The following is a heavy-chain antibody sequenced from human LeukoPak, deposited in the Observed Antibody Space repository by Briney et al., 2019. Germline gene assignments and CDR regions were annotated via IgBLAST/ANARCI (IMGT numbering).Heavy chain of an antibody. D-gene: IGHD6-19*01. CDR2: ISGSGGST. CDR1: GFTFSSYA. J-gene: IGHJ3*02. CDR3: ARGGLGSAFDI. Sequence: PGGSLRLSCAASGFTFSSYALSWVRQAPGKGLECVSAISGSGGSTYSADSLKGRFTISRDNSKNTLYLQINSLRTDDTAVFYCARGGLGSAFDIWGQGTMVTVSS. V-gene: IGHV3-23*01.